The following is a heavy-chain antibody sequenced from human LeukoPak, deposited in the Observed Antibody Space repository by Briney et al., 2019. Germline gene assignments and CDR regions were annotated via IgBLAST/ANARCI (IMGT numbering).Heavy chain of an antibody. CDR2: ISSSDGST. Sequence: PGGSLRLSCAASGFTFKNYAMSWVRQAPGKGLLWVSSISSSDGSTYYADSVKGRFTISRDNSKNTPYLQMNSLRAEDTALYFCAKYFYGSGSYYAFDIWGQGTMVTVSS. V-gene: IGHV3-23*01. CDR1: GFTFKNYA. CDR3: AKYFYGSGSYYAFDI. J-gene: IGHJ3*02. D-gene: IGHD3-10*01.